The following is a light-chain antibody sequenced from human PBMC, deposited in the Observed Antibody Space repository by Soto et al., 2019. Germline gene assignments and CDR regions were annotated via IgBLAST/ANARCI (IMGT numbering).Light chain of an antibody. J-gene: IGKJ5*01. CDR3: QQANSFPIT. CDR1: QAIRDH. Sequence: DIQMAQSPSSLSASVGDRVTITCRASQAIRDHLGWYQQKPGKAPKRLIYAASSLQSGVPSRFSGSGSGTNFTLTISSLQPEDFATYYCQQANSFPITFGQGTRLEIK. V-gene: IGKV1-17*01. CDR2: AAS.